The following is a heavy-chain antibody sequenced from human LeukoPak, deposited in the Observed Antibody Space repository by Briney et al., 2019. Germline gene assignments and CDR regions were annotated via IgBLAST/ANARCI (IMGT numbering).Heavy chain of an antibody. D-gene: IGHD6-13*01. Sequence: GASVKVSCKASGGTFSSYAISWVRQAPGQGLEWMGGIIPIFGTANYAQKFQGSVTITTDESTSTAYMELSSLRSEDTAVYYCAPSHYSSSWYWPTFDYWGQGTLVTVSS. J-gene: IGHJ4*02. CDR3: APSHYSSSWYWPTFDY. CDR1: GGTFSSYA. CDR2: IIPIFGTA. V-gene: IGHV1-69*05.